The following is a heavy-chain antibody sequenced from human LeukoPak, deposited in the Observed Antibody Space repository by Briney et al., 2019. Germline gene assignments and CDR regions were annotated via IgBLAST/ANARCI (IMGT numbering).Heavy chain of an antibody. CDR2: IYSGGST. CDR3: AREGSGSYYFPS. J-gene: IGHJ4*02. V-gene: IGHV3-53*01. CDR1: GFTFDDYA. Sequence: GRSLRLSGAASGFTFDDYAMHWVRQAPGKGLEWVSVIYSGGSTYYADSVKGRFTISRDNSKNTLYLQMNSLRAEDTAVYYCAREGSGSYYFPSWGQGTLVTVSS. D-gene: IGHD1-26*01.